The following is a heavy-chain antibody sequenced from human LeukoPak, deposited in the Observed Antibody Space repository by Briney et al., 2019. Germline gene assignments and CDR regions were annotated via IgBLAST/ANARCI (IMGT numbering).Heavy chain of an antibody. CDR3: ASKRFLEIQ. V-gene: IGHV3-23*01. CDR1: GFPFSSYA. J-gene: IGHJ4*02. Sequence: GGSLRLSCAASGFPFSSYAMSWVPQAPGKALEGVSDISGSGGNTYYAHSVKGRFTISRDNSKNTLYLQMNSLRAEDTAVYYCASKRFLEIQWGQGTLVTVPS. D-gene: IGHD3-3*01. CDR2: ISGSGGNT.